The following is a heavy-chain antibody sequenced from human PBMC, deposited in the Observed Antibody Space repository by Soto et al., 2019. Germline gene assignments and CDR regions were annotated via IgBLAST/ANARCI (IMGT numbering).Heavy chain of an antibody. J-gene: IGHJ4*02. D-gene: IGHD6-13*01. V-gene: IGHV2-5*02. CDR1: GFSLSTTGVG. Sequence: QITLKESGPTLVKPTQTLTLTCTFSGFSLSTTGVGVGWIRQPRGKALEWLALIYWDDDKRYSPSLKNRLTITTDTSKNQVVLTMTNMDPVDTATYDCAHFSDAYRRSWFLDYWGQGSLVTVSS. CDR2: IYWDDDK. CDR3: AHFSDAYRRSWFLDY.